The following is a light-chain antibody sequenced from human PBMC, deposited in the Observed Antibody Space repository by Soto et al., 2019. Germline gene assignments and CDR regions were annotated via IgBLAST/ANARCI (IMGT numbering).Light chain of an antibody. V-gene: IGKV1-5*01. J-gene: IGKJ1*01. CDR3: QQYNSYPWT. CDR2: DAS. Sequence: DIQMTQSPSTLSASLGDRVTITCGASQSISSWLAWYQQKPGKAPKLLIYDASSLESGVPSRFSGSGSGTEFTLTISSLQPDDFATYYCQQYNSYPWTFGQGTKVDIK. CDR1: QSISSW.